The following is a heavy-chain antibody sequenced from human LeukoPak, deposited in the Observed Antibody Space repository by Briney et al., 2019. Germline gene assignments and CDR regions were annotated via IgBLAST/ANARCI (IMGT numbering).Heavy chain of an antibody. D-gene: IGHD6-19*01. CDR3: ARDHGIAVAGQNDY. J-gene: IGHJ4*02. Sequence: GGSLRLSCAASGFIFSGYWMSWVRQAPGKGLEWVANIKEDGSEKYYVDSVKGRFTISRDNAKNSLYLQMNSLRAEDTAVYYCARDHGIAVAGQNDYWGQGTLVTVSS. CDR1: GFIFSGYW. CDR2: IKEDGSEK. V-gene: IGHV3-7*01.